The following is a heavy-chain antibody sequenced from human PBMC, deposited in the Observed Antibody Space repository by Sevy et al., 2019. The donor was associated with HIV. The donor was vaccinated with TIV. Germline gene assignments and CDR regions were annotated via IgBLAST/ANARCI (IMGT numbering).Heavy chain of an antibody. V-gene: IGHV1-24*01. CDR3: ATTKDYYDSSGYPFDD. D-gene: IGHD3-22*01. J-gene: IGHJ4*02. CDR2: FDPEDGKT. Sequence: ASVKVSCKVSGYTLTGLSIHLVRQAPGKGLEWMATFDPEDGKTIYAQKFQGRVTMTEDTSTDTAYMELSSLSSEDTADYYCATTKDYYDSSGYPFDDWGQGTLVTVSS. CDR1: GYTLTGLS.